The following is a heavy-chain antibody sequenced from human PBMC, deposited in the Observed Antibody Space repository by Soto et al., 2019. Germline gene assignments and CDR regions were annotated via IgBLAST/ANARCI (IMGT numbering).Heavy chain of an antibody. CDR3: ATWDSSRLGLVDV. V-gene: IGHV3-23*01. CDR2: ISGSGGST. CDR1: GFTFSSYA. Sequence: PGGSLRRSWAASGFTFSSYAMSWVRQAPGKGLEWVSAISGSGGSTYYADSVKGRFTISRDNSKNTLYLQMNSLRAEDTAVYYCATWDSSRLGLVDVWGQGTTVTVSS. J-gene: IGHJ6*02. D-gene: IGHD6-13*01.